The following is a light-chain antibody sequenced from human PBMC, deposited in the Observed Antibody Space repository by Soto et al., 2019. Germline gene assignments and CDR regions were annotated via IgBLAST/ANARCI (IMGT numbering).Light chain of an antibody. V-gene: IGKV3-15*01. CDR2: GAS. J-gene: IGKJ5*01. Sequence: EIVMTQSPATLSVSPGERATLSCRASQSVSSNLAWYQQEPGQAPRLLIYGASTRATDIPARFSGSGSGTDFTLTISSLQSEDFAVYYCQQYNNWPPITFGQGTRLEIK. CDR3: QQYNNWPPIT. CDR1: QSVSSN.